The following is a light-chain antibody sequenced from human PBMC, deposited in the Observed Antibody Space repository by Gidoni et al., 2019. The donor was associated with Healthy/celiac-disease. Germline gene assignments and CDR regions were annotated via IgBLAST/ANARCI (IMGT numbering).Light chain of an antibody. Sequence: SYVLTPPPSVFVAPGQPARIICGGNNSGSKIVHWYQQKPGQAPVLVVYDDSERPSGIPERFSGSKSGNTTTLTSSRVEAGDEADYDCQVWDSSSDHVVCGGGTKLTVL. CDR3: QVWDSSSDHVV. J-gene: IGLJ2*01. CDR1: NSGSKI. CDR2: DDS. V-gene: IGLV3-21*02.